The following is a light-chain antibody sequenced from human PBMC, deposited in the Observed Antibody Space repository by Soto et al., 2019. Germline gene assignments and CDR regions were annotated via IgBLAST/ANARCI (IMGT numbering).Light chain of an antibody. CDR1: QDISNG. V-gene: IGKV1D-16*01. CDR3: QQSFSSPLT. J-gene: IGKJ4*01. Sequence: DIQMTQSPSSLSASVGDRVTITCRASQDISNGLAWYQLKPEKGPRSLIYLSSNLQSGVPSRFSGSGSGTDFTLTISSLQPEDFGTYYCQQSFSSPLTFGGGTRVEIK. CDR2: LSS.